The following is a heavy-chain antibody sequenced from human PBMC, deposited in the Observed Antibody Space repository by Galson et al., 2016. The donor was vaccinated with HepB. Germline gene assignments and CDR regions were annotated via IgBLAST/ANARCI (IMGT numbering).Heavy chain of an antibody. CDR2: INPSGGSA. CDR1: GYTFTSYY. CDR3: ERDPRQMWSNFDY. D-gene: IGHD2-21*01. Sequence: SVKVSCKASGYTFTSYYMHWVRQSPAQGLEWMGLINPSGGSASDAQKFQGRVPMTRDTSTTTIHMERSRLRSEDTAVYYCERDPRQMWSNFDYWGQGTLVTVSS. V-gene: IGHV1-46*01. J-gene: IGHJ4*02.